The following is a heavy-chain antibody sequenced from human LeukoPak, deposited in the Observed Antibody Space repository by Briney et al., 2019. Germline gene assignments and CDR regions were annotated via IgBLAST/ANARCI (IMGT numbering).Heavy chain of an antibody. CDR2: ISSDGSST. V-gene: IGHV3-74*01. J-gene: IGHJ4*02. D-gene: IGHD6-25*01. CDR3: ARVIRSGWEGELSD. CDR1: GFTVSSSY. Sequence: GGSLRLSCAVSGFTVSSSYMSWVRQAPGKGLVWVSRISSDGSSTNYAGSVKGRFTISRDNAKNTLYLQMNSLRAEDTAVYYCARVIRSGWEGELSDWGQGTLVTVSS.